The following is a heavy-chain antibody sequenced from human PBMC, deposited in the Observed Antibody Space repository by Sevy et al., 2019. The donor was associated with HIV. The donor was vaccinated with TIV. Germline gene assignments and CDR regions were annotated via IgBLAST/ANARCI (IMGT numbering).Heavy chain of an antibody. CDR3: ARGGATEYSGSWYMNYEYFQH. Sequence: ASVKVSCKASGYTFTSYYMHWVRQAPGQGLEWMGIINPSGGSTSYAQKFQGRVTMTRETSTSTVYMELRSQGSEDTAVYYFARGGATEYSGSWYMNYEYFQHWGQGTLVTVSS. J-gene: IGHJ1*01. D-gene: IGHD6-13*01. V-gene: IGHV1-46*01. CDR2: INPSGGST. CDR1: GYTFTSYY.